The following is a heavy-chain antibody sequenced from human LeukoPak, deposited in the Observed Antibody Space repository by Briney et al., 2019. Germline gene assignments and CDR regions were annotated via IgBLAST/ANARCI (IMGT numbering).Heavy chain of an antibody. CDR3: ARLRAYYFDF. J-gene: IGHJ4*02. V-gene: IGHV3-7*01. CDR2: IKSDGSEK. D-gene: IGHD2-15*01. CDR1: GFTFSGYW. Sequence: GGSLRLSCAASGFTFSGYWMSWVRQTPGEGLEWVANIKSDGSEKYYVDSVKGRFTISKDNAENSLYLQMSSLRAEDTAAYYCARLRAYYFDFWGQGSLVTVSP.